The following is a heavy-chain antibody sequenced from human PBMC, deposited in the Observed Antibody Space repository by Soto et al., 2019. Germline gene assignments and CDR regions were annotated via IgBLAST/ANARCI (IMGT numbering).Heavy chain of an antibody. CDR1: GFTFDDYA. CDR3: VKDSNYYGMDV. V-gene: IGHV3-9*01. CDR2: ISWNSGTE. J-gene: IGHJ6*02. Sequence: EVQLVESGGGLVQPGRSLRLSCAASGFTFDDYAIHWVRQAPGNGLEWVSGISWNSGTETYADSVKGRFTISRDNAMNSLYLQMNSLRVEDTALYYCVKDSNYYGMDVWGQGTTVTVSS.